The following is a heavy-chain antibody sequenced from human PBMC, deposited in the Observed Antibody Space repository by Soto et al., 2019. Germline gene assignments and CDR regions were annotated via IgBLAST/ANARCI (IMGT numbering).Heavy chain of an antibody. Sequence: NPGGSLRLSCAASGFTFSNAWMSCVRQAPGKGLEWVGRIKSKTDGGTTDYAAPVKGRFTISRDDSKNTLYLQMNSLKTADTAVYYCTTDLDCSSTSWEVCGWFDPWGQGTLVTVSS. CDR1: GFTFSNAW. D-gene: IGHD2-2*01. CDR2: IKSKTDGGTT. V-gene: IGHV3-15*01. J-gene: IGHJ5*02. CDR3: TTDLDCSSTSWEVCGWFDP.